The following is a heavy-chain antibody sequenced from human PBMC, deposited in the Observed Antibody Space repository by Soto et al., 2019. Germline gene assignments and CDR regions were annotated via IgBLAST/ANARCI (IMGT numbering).Heavy chain of an antibody. CDR1: GGTFSTLG. CDR3: AKSAPMDAGDKYYYDF. J-gene: IGHJ4*02. D-gene: IGHD4-17*01. CDR2: IIPFFGTA. V-gene: IGHV1-69*13. Sequence: ASLKVSCKASGGTFSTLGISWVRQAPGQGLEWMGGIIPFFGTARYSQKFEDRITITADESTNTVYMDLRSLTSEDTDIYYCAKSAPMDAGDKYYYDFWGQGALVTVSS.